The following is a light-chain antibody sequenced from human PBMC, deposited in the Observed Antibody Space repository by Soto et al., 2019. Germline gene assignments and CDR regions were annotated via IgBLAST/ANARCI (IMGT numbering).Light chain of an antibody. V-gene: IGLV2-14*01. Sequence: QSVLTQPASVSGSPGQSITISCTGSSSDVGGHNYVSWYQQHPGKAPKLMIYEVTKRPSGVSNRFSGSKSGNTASLTISGLRAENEVDYYCSSYTFTSTLYVFGTGTKDTV. J-gene: IGLJ1*01. CDR1: SSDVGGHNY. CDR2: EVT. CDR3: SSYTFTSTLYV.